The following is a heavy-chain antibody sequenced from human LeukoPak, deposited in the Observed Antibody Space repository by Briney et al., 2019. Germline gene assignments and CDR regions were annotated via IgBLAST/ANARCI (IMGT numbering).Heavy chain of an antibody. V-gene: IGHV1-2*02. D-gene: IGHD2-2*01. Sequence: ASVKVSCKASGYTFTGYYMHWVRQAPGQGLEWMGWINPNSGGTNYAQKFQGRVTMTRDTSISTAYMELSSLTSDDTAVYYCARDQGEAAASNFDYWGQGTLVTVSS. CDR2: INPNSGGT. J-gene: IGHJ4*02. CDR3: ARDQGEAAASNFDY. CDR1: GYTFTGYY.